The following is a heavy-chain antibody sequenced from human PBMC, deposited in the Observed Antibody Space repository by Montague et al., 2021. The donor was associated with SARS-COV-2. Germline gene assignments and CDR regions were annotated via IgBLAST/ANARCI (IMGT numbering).Heavy chain of an antibody. D-gene: IGHD2-15*01. CDR3: SRGYCGGGSCYVFDY. V-gene: IGHV6-1*01. CDR1: GDSVSSNXAA. Sequence: CAISGDSVSSNXAAWNWIRQSPGRGLEWLGRTYYRSKWYNDYAVSVECXITINPDTSKNQFSLQLKSVTPEDTAVYYCSRGYCGGGSCYVFDYWGQGTLVTVSS. CDR2: TYYRSKWYN. J-gene: IGHJ4*02.